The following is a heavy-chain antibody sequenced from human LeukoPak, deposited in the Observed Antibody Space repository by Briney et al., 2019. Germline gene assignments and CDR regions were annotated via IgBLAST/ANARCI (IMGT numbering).Heavy chain of an antibody. V-gene: IGHV3-48*03. J-gene: IGHJ6*04. Sequence: PVGSLSHSLVASGCTLSSYEMNWVRPAPGKGLEWVSYISSSGSTIYYADSVKGRFTISRDNAKNSLYLQMNSLRAEDTAVYYCARGVANSVWGKGTTVSVSS. CDR1: GCTLSSYE. D-gene: IGHD3-10*01. CDR3: ARGVANSV. CDR2: ISSSGSTI.